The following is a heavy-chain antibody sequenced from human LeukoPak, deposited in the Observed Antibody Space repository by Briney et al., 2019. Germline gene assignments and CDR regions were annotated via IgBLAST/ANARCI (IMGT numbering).Heavy chain of an antibody. CDR2: IYPGDSAT. V-gene: IGHV5-51*01. D-gene: IGHD3-10*01. CDR1: GYIFTSSF. Sequence: GESLKISCNASGYIFTSSFIVWLRHMPQKVLGRRGIIYPGDSATRYRPSFQSHITISANKSITTSYLQCSSMKASDTAMYYCARARLRGSGSQNDAFDIWGQGTMVTVSS. CDR3: ARARLRGSGSQNDAFDI. J-gene: IGHJ3*02.